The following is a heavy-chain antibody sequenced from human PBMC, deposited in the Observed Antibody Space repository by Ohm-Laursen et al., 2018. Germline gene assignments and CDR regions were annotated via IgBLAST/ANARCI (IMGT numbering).Heavy chain of an antibody. V-gene: IGHV3-23*01. D-gene: IGHD3-10*01. Sequence: SLRLSCSAPGFTFSSYAMSWVRQAPGKGLEWVSAISGSGGSTYYADSVKGRFTISRDNSKNTLYLQMNSLRSDDTAVYYCARTRLGGPSLDPWGQGTLVTVSS. CDR3: ARTRLGGPSLDP. J-gene: IGHJ5*02. CDR1: GFTFSSYA. CDR2: ISGSGGST.